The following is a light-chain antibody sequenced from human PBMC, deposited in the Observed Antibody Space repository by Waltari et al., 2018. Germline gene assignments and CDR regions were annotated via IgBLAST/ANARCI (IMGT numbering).Light chain of an antibody. J-gene: IGLJ1*01. CDR1: SSDVGGYNY. CDR3: SSYTSSSTPWV. V-gene: IGLV2-14*03. CDR2: DVS. Sequence: QSALTQPASVSGSPGQSITISCTGTSSDVGGYNYVSWYQQHPGKAPKLLIYDVSNRPSGVSNRCSGSKSGNTASLTISVLQAEDESDYYCSSYTSSSTPWVFGTGTKVTVL.